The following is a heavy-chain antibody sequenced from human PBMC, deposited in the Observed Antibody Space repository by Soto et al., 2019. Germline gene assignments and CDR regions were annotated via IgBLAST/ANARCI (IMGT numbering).Heavy chain of an antibody. CDR2: ISGTGVIA. Sequence: PXXSLRLSFVISGFIFSTYDMRWVTQAPGKGLELLSIISGTGVIASYTGSVKGRFTISRENPKRGLFLQLNSLGAADPAVYNCARTTDLAYWGQGTPDPVSS. D-gene: IGHD3-3*01. CDR3: ARTTDLAY. CDR1: GFIFSTYD. J-gene: IGHJ4*02. V-gene: IGHV3-23*01.